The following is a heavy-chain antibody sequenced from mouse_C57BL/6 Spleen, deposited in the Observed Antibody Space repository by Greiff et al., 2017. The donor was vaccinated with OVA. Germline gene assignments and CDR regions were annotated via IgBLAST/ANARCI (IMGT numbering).Heavy chain of an antibody. D-gene: IGHD1-1*01. J-gene: IGHJ3*01. CDR1: GFNITDDY. Sequence: EVQLQQSGAELVRPGASVKLSCTASGFNITDDYMHWVKQRPEQGLEWIGWIDPENGDTEYASKFQGKATITADTSSNTAYLQLSSLTSEDTAVYCCTPYGSSGEWFAYWGQGTLVTVSA. V-gene: IGHV14-4*01. CDR2: IDPENGDT. CDR3: TPYGSSGEWFAY.